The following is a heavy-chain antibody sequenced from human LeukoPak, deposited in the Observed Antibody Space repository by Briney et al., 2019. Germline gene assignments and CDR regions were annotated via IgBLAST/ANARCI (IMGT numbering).Heavy chain of an antibody. CDR2: MNPNSGNT. Sequence: ASVKVSCKASGYTFTSYDINWVRQATGQGLEWMGWMNPNSGNTGYAQKFQGRVTMTRNTPISTAYMELSSLRSEDTAVYYCARGMTTVTRGGRHVDYWGQGTLVTVSS. CDR3: ARGMTTVTRGGRHVDY. V-gene: IGHV1-8*01. CDR1: GYTFTSYD. D-gene: IGHD4-17*01. J-gene: IGHJ4*02.